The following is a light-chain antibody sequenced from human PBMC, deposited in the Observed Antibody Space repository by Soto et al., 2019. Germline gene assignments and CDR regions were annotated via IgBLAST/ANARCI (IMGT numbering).Light chain of an antibody. J-gene: IGLJ1*01. Sequence: QSALTQPASVSGSPGQLITISCTGTNSDVGSYNYVSWHQQHPGKAPKLMIYNVYDRPSGISNRFSGSKSGNTASLTISGLQGEDEADYYCSSYTISRTYVFGTGTKLTVL. CDR3: SSYTISRTYV. CDR2: NVY. CDR1: NSDVGSYNY. V-gene: IGLV2-14*03.